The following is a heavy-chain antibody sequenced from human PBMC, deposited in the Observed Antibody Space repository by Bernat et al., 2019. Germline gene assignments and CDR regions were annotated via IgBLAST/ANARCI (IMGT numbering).Heavy chain of an antibody. V-gene: IGHV3-30*18. J-gene: IGHJ4*02. Sequence: QVQLVESGGGVVQPGRSLRLSCAASGFTFSSYGMHWVRQAPGKGLEWVAVISYDGSNKYYADSVKGRFTISRDNSKNTLYLQMNSLRAEDTAVYYCAKGVVYWGQGTLVTVSS. CDR2: ISYDGSNK. CDR1: GFTFSSYG. CDR3: AKGVVY.